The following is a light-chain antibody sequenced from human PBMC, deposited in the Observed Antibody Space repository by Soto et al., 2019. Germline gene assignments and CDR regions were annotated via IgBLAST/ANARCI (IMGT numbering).Light chain of an antibody. V-gene: IGKV3-20*01. CDR3: QSRVT. CDR2: GAS. Sequence: EIVLTQSPGTLSLSPGERATLSCRASQSVSSSYLAWYQQKPGQAPRLLIYGASSRPTGFPDRFTGSGSGIDIRLTISRLQPEDFRVHYCQSRVTFGQGTKLQIK. CDR1: QSVSSSY. J-gene: IGKJ2*01.